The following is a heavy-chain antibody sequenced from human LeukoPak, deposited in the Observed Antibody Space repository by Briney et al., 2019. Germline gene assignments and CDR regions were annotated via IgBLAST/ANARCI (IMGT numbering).Heavy chain of an antibody. J-gene: IGHJ4*02. D-gene: IGHD6-25*01. CDR3: TTRRQDGC. CDR2: IKSKIDGGTI. CDR1: GFTFSDAW. V-gene: IGHV3-15*01. Sequence: GGSLRLSCVASGFTFSDAWMSWVRQAPGKGLEWVGRIKSKIDGGTIDYGAPVKGRFTISRDDSRNTLYLQMDSLKTEDTAVYYCTTRRQDGCWGQGTLVTVS.